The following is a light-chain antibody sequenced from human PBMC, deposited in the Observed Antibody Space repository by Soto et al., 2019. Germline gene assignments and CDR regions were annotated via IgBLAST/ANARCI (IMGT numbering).Light chain of an antibody. CDR3: CSYSTRSTYV. Sequence: QSVLTQPASVSGSPGQSIAISCTGTSSDVGGYNYVSWYQQHPGKAPKLMIYDVNNRPSGVSNRFSGSKSGNTASLTISGLQAEDEADYYCCSYSTRSTYVFGTVTKVTVL. J-gene: IGLJ1*01. CDR2: DVN. V-gene: IGLV2-14*03. CDR1: SSDVGGYNY.